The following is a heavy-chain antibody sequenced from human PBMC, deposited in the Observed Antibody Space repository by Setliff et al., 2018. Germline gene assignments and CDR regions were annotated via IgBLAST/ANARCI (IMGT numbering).Heavy chain of an antibody. V-gene: IGHV3-13*01. D-gene: IGHD3-22*01. J-gene: IGHJ3*01. Sequence: GGSLRLSCAASGFTFGSYDMHWVRQVPGKGLEWVSAIGIDGDTYYPGSAKGRFTVSRENAKNSLYLQMNSLTAGDTAVYYCVRDRWKVIVNRGDDAFDLWGQGAMVTVSS. CDR1: GFTFGSYD. CDR3: VRDRWKVIVNRGDDAFDL. CDR2: IGIDGDT.